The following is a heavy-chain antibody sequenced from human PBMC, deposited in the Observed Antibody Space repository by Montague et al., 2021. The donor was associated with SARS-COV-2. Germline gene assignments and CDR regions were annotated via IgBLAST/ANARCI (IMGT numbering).Heavy chain of an antibody. J-gene: IGHJ5*02. CDR3: ARTEYNWNDWFDP. Sequence: SETRSLTCGVSGGSISIYYWSWIRQSPGKGLEWIGYIFHSGITYYNPSLKSRVTISVDMSKNQFSLQLNSVTAADSAVYYCARTEYNWNDWFDPWGQGTMVTVSS. V-gene: IGHV4-59*13. CDR1: GGSISIYY. D-gene: IGHD1-20*01. CDR2: IFHSGIT.